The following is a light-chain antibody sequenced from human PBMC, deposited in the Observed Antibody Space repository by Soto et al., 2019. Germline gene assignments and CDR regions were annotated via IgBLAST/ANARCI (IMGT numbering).Light chain of an antibody. J-gene: IGKJ2*01. CDR1: QSVSSY. V-gene: IGKV3-11*01. Sequence: EIVLTQSPATLSLSPGERATLSCRASQSVSSYLAWYQQKPGQAPRLLIYDASNRATGIPARFSVSGSGTDFPLTISSLEPEDFAVYYCQQRSIWPPYTFGQGTKLEIK. CDR2: DAS. CDR3: QQRSIWPPYT.